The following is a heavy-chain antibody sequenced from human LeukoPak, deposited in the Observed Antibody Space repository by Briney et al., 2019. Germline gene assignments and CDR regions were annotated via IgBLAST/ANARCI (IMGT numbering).Heavy chain of an antibody. J-gene: IGHJ4*02. CDR3: ASTRRAAVAGRFDS. CDR2: IYHSGNT. V-gene: IGHV4-4*09. D-gene: IGHD6-19*01. Sequence: SETLSLTCNVSGASMSSNYWSWIRQPPGKGLEWIGYIYHSGNTNYSPSLESRVTMSVDESENQFSLRVHFVSAADTAVYYCASTRRAAVAGRFDSWGQGTLVTVSS. CDR1: GASMSSNY.